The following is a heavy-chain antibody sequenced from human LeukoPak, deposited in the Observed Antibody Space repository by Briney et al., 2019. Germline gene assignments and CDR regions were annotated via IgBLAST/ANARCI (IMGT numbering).Heavy chain of an antibody. CDR3: ARGWGSYGFDY. J-gene: IGHJ4*02. D-gene: IGHD5-18*01. Sequence: GGSLRLSCAASGFTFSSYSMNWVRQAPGKGLEWVSVIYSGGSTYYADSVKGRFTISRDNSKNTLYLQMNSLRAEDTAVYYCARGWGSYGFDYWGQGTLVTVSS. V-gene: IGHV3-53*01. CDR2: IYSGGST. CDR1: GFTFSSYS.